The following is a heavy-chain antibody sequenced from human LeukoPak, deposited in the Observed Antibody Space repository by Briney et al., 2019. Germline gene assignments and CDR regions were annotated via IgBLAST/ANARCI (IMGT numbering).Heavy chain of an antibody. Sequence: PSETLFLTCTVSGGSIRSYYWSWIRQPPGKGLEWIGYIHYTGSTNYNPSLKSRATISVDTSKNQFSLKVRSVTAADTAVYYCARPYYYDSRIDPWGQGTLVTVSS. CDR3: ARPYYYDSRIDP. D-gene: IGHD3-22*01. CDR1: GGSIRSYY. J-gene: IGHJ5*02. V-gene: IGHV4-59*08. CDR2: IHYTGST.